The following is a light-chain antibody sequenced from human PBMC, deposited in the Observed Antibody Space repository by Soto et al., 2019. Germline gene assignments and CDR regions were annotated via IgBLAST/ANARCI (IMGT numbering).Light chain of an antibody. J-gene: IGLJ1*01. V-gene: IGLV2-18*02. CDR1: STDVGSYNR. Sequence: QSALTQPPSVSGSPGQSVTISCTGTSTDVGSYNRVSWYQQPPGTAPKLIIYEVSNRPSGVPDRFAGSKSGNTASLTISGLQAEDEADYYCSSYTRSSTPCVFGTGTKLTVL. CDR2: EVS. CDR3: SSYTRSSTPCV.